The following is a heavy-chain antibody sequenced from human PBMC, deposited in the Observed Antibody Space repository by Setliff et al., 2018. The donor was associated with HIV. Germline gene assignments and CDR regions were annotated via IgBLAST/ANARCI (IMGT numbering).Heavy chain of an antibody. CDR3: ARDQPTVYYTSWYDSGEYNWFDP. CDR2: IIPIFGTA. D-gene: IGHD6-13*01. Sequence: GASVKVSCKASGGTFSSYAISWVRQAPGQGLEWMGGIIPIFGTANYAQKFQGRVTITADASTSTAYMELSSLSSEDTAVYYCARDQPTVYYTSWYDSGEYNWFDPWGQGTLVTSPQ. V-gene: IGHV1-69*13. CDR1: GGTFSSYA. J-gene: IGHJ5*02.